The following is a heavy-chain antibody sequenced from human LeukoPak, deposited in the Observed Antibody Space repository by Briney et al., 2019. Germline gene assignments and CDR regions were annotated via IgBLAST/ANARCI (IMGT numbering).Heavy chain of an antibody. CDR2: ISSSGSTI. Sequence: GVSLSLLCAASVFTFSSYSMHWVREAPGEGLVWLSYISSSGSTIYYADTVRGRFTISRDNAKNSLYLQMNSPKAEDTAVYYCAGLGITMIVGDWGKGTPVTVSS. V-gene: IGHV3-48*04. CDR1: VFTFSSYS. CDR3: AGLGITMIVGD. J-gene: IGHJ6*04. D-gene: IGHD3-22*01.